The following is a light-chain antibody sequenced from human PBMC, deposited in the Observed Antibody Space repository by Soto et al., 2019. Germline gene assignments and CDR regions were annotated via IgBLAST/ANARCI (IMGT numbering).Light chain of an antibody. CDR2: GAS. CDR3: QQYDSSPVT. CDR1: QSVSSSF. Sequence: EIVLTQSPGTLSLSLGERATLSCRASQSVSSSFLAWYQQKPGQAPRLLIYGASSRATGIPDRFSGSGSGTDFTLTISSLEPEDFAVYFCQQYDSSPVTFGQGTKVEIK. J-gene: IGKJ1*01. V-gene: IGKV3-20*01.